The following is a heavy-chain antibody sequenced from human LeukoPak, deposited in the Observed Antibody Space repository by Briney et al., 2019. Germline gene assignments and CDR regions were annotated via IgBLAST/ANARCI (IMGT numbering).Heavy chain of an antibody. D-gene: IGHD3-10*01. CDR3: VSSGSYLLPTFH. Sequence: ASVKVSCKASGYTFTSYGISWVRQAPGQGLEWMGWISAYNGNTNYAQKLQGRVTITTDTSTSTAYMELRSLRSDDTAVYYCVSSGSYLLPTFHWGQGTLVTVSS. CDR1: GYTFTSYG. CDR2: ISAYNGNT. J-gene: IGHJ4*02. V-gene: IGHV1-18*01.